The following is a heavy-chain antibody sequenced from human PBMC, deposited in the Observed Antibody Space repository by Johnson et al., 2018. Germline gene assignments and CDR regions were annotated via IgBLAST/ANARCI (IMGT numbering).Heavy chain of an antibody. J-gene: IGHJ5*02. D-gene: IGHD6-13*01. V-gene: IGHV3-7*01. Sequence: GSLRLSCAASGFIFTNYWMSWVRQAPGKGLEWLANIKQDGSEKYYFDSVMGRFTISRDNAKNSLYLQMNSLIADDTDFYYCTRDQRSSSWYWDWFDPCGQGTLVTVSS. CDR1: GFIFTNYW. CDR3: TRDQRSSSWYWDWFDP. CDR2: IKQDGSEK.